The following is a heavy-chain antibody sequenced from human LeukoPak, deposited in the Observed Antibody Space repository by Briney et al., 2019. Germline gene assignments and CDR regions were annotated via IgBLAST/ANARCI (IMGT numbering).Heavy chain of an antibody. Sequence: GGSLRLSCAASGFTFSSFWMHWVRHAPGKGLVWVSRINSVGSSTSYADSVKGRFTISRDNAKNTLYLQMNSLRAEDTAVYYCASMTVVVPAVHFDYWGQGTLVTVSS. CDR1: GFTFSSFW. CDR2: INSVGSST. D-gene: IGHD2-2*01. J-gene: IGHJ4*02. V-gene: IGHV3-74*01. CDR3: ASMTVVVPAVHFDY.